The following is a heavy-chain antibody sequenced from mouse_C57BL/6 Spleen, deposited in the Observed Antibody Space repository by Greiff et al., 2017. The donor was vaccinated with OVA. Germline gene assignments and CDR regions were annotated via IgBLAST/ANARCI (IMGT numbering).Heavy chain of an antibody. CDR2: LWWGDDK. J-gene: IGHJ1*03. Sequence: ESGPGILQPSPTLSLTCSFSGFSLSTFGMGVGWLRHPSGQGLVWLAHLWWGDDKYYNQDLKSRLTISKDTSNTQVFLKSNNVDTADTATYYGARITSGGTHWAMDVWGTGTSVTVSS. D-gene: IGHD1-1*02. CDR1: GFSLSTFGMG. CDR3: ARITSGGTHWAMDV. V-gene: IGHV8-8*01.